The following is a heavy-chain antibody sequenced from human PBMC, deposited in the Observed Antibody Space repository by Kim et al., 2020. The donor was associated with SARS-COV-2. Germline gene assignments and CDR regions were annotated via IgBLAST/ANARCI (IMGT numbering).Heavy chain of an antibody. CDR1: GGSISSYY. V-gene: IGHV4-59*01. J-gene: IGHJ4*02. CDR2: IYYSGST. CDR3: AREVVDSSGWYDY. D-gene: IGHD6-19*01. Sequence: SETLSLTCTVSGGSISSYYWSWIRQPPGKGLEWIGYIYYSGSTNYNPSLKSRVTISVDTSKNQFSLKLSSVTAADTAVYYCAREVVDSSGWYDYWGQGTL.